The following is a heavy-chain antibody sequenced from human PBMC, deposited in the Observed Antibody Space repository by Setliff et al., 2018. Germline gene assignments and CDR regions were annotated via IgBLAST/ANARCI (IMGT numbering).Heavy chain of an antibody. D-gene: IGHD2-2*01. J-gene: IGHJ6*02. Sequence: ASVKVSCKASGYTFTSYGISWVRQAPGQGLEWMGWISAYNGNTNYAQKLQGRVTITADKSTSTAYMELSSLRSEDTAVYYCARGVPAATNLESYGMDVWGQGTTVTVSS. CDR2: ISAYNGNT. CDR1: GYTFTSYG. V-gene: IGHV1-18*01. CDR3: ARGVPAATNLESYGMDV.